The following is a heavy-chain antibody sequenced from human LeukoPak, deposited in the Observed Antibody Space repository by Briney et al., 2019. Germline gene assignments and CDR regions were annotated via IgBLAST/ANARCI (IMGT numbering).Heavy chain of an antibody. D-gene: IGHD2-2*01. CDR2: ISAYNGNT. Sequence: ASVKVSCKASGYTFTSYGISWVRQAPGQGLEWMGWISAYNGNTNYAQKLQGRVTMTTDTSTSTAYMELRSLRSDDTAVYYCAHVSSGTDYYYGMDVWGQGTTVTVSS. V-gene: IGHV1-18*01. J-gene: IGHJ6*02. CDR3: AHVSSGTDYYYGMDV. CDR1: GYTFTSYG.